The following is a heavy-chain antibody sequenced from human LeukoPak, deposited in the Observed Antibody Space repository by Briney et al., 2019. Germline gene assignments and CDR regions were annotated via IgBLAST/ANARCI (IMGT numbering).Heavy chain of an antibody. CDR1: GFTFSSYS. D-gene: IGHD6-13*01. CDR3: AKGQVAAGTGGIDY. V-gene: IGHV3-21*01. Sequence: PGGSLRLSCAASGFTFSSYSMNWVRQAPGKGLEWVSSISSSSSYIYYADSVKGRFTISRDNAKNSLYLQMNSLRAEDTAVYYCAKGQVAAGTGGIDYWGQGTLVTVSS. J-gene: IGHJ4*02. CDR2: ISSSSSYI.